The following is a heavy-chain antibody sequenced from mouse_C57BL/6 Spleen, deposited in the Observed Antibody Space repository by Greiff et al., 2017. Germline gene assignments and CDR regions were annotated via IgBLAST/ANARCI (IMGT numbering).Heavy chain of an antibody. CDR3: ARGYYGYDGYFDY. CDR1: GYTFTSYW. V-gene: IGHV1-72*01. Sequence: QVQLQQPGAELVKPGASVKLSCKASGYTFTSYWMHWVKQRPGRGLEWIGRIDPNSGGTKYNEKFKSKATLTVDKPSSTAYMQRSSLTSADSAVYYCARGYYGYDGYFDYWGKGTTLTVSS. J-gene: IGHJ2*01. CDR2: IDPNSGGT. D-gene: IGHD2-2*01.